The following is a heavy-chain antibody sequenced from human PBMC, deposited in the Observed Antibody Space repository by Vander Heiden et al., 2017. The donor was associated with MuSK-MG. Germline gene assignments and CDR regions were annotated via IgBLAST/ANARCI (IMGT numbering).Heavy chain of an antibody. J-gene: IGHJ5*02. D-gene: IGHD2-15*01. CDR2: IYTSGST. CDR1: GGAISSGSYY. Sequence: QVQLQESGPGLVKPSQTLSLTCTVSGGAISSGSYYWSWIRPPAGKGLEWIGRIYTSGSTNYNPSLKSRVTMSVDTSKNQFSLKFSSLTAADTAVYYCASQLATFPLFDTWGQGTLVTVSS. CDR3: ASQLATFPLFDT. V-gene: IGHV4-61*02.